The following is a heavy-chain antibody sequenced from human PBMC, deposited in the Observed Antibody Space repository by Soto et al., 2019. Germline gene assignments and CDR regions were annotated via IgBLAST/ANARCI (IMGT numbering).Heavy chain of an antibody. V-gene: IGHV3-23*01. D-gene: IGHD5-12*01. CDR2: ISGSGGST. Sequence: GGSLRLSCAASGFTFSSYAMSWVRQAPGKGLEWVSAISGSGGSTYYADSVKGRFTISRDNSKNTLYLQMNSLRAEDTAVYYCAKGLPPATIPRSAHYGMDVWGQGTTVTVSS. CDR1: GFTFSSYA. J-gene: IGHJ6*02. CDR3: AKGLPPATIPRSAHYGMDV.